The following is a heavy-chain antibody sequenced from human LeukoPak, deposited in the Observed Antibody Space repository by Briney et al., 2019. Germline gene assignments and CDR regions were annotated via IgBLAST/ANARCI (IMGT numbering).Heavy chain of an antibody. CDR3: AKDRLGIVVDSGAFDI. Sequence: GGSLRLSCAASGFTFSNSWMHWVRQPPGKGLVWVSRIKGDGITTSYADSVEGRFTISRDNSKNTLYLQMNSLRAEDTAVYYCAKDRLGIVVDSGAFDIWGQGTMVTVSS. CDR1: GFTFSNSW. J-gene: IGHJ3*02. D-gene: IGHD2-2*03. V-gene: IGHV3-74*01. CDR2: IKGDGITT.